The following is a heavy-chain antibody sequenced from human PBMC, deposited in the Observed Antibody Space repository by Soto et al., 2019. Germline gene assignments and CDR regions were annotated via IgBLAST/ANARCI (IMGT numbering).Heavy chain of an antibody. Sequence: SETLSLTCAVYGGSFSGYYWSWIRQPPGKGLEWIGEINHSGSTNYNPSLKSRVTISVDTSKNQFSLKLSSVTAADTAVYYCARNSDQKIYGLDYWGQGTLVTVSS. D-gene: IGHD3-10*01. CDR3: ARNSDQKIYGLDY. V-gene: IGHV4-34*01. CDR1: GGSFSGYY. CDR2: INHSGST. J-gene: IGHJ4*02.